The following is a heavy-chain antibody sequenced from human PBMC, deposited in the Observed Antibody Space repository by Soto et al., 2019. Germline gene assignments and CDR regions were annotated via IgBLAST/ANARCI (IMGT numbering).Heavy chain of an antibody. Sequence: VQLLESGGGSVQPGGSLRLSCAASGFTFSTYDMSWVRQAPWKGLEWVSTIAASGRNSDYADSVKGRFTISRDNSKNTRYLQMNSLIADDTAVYYCAYRTGFDYWGQGALVTVSS. CDR1: GFTFSTYD. CDR2: IAASGRNS. CDR3: AYRTGFDY. J-gene: IGHJ4*02. V-gene: IGHV3-23*01.